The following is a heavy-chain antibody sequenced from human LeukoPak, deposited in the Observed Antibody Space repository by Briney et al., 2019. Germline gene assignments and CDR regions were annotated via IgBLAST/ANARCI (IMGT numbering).Heavy chain of an antibody. Sequence: PSETLSLTCAVSGGSISSSSYFWGWLRQPPGKGLEWIGEIRHSGEAYYNSSLKSRVTIPVDTSENQFSLKLSSVTAADTAVYYCARHPPGYSSSWYIHWGQGTLVTVSS. D-gene: IGHD6-13*01. CDR3: ARHPPGYSSSWYIH. J-gene: IGHJ4*02. V-gene: IGHV4-39*01. CDR2: IRHSGEA. CDR1: GGSISSSSYF.